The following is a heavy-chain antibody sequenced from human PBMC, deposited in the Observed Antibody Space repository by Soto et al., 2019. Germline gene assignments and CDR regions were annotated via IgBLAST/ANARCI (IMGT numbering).Heavy chain of an antibody. Sequence: QVQLVESGGGVVQPGRSLRLSCAASGFTFSSYGMHWVRQAPGKGLEWVAVISYDGSNKYYADSVKGRFTISRDNSKNTLYLQMNSLRAEDTAVYYCASETVDTAMPWRGYYGMDAWGQGTTVTVSS. CDR1: GFTFSSYG. D-gene: IGHD5-18*01. CDR3: ASETVDTAMPWRGYYGMDA. J-gene: IGHJ6*02. CDR2: ISYDGSNK. V-gene: IGHV3-30*03.